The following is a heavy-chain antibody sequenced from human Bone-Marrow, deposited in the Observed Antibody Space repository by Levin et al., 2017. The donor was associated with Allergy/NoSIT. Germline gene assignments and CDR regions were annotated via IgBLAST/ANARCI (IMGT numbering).Heavy chain of an antibody. CDR3: ARAPGTSLNYYYYGMDV. J-gene: IGHJ6*02. Sequence: SQTLSLTCTVSGGSISSYYWSWIRQPAGKGLEWIGRIYTSGSTNYNPSLKSRVTMSVDTSKNQFSLKLSSVTAADTAVYYCARAPGTSLNYYYYGMDVWGQGTTVTVSS. V-gene: IGHV4-4*07. D-gene: IGHD1-7*01. CDR1: GGSISSYY. CDR2: IYTSGST.